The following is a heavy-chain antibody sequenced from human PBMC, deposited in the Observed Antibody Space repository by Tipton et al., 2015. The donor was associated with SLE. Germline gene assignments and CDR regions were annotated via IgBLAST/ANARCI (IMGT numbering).Heavy chain of an antibody. Sequence: TLSLTCTVSGGSISSSSYYWGWIRQPPGKGLEWIGSIYYSASTYYNLSLKSQVSISVDTAKNQFSLKLSSVTAADTAVYYCARQGDGHIVVVIAKWWFDPGGQGTLVTVSS. CDR3: ARQGDGHIVVVIAKWWFDP. CDR2: IYYSAST. V-gene: IGHV4-39*07. D-gene: IGHD2-21*01. J-gene: IGHJ5*02. CDR1: GGSISSSSYY.